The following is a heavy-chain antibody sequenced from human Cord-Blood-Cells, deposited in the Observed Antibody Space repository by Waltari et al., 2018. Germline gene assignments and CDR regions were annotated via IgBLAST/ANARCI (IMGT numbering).Heavy chain of an antibody. J-gene: IGHJ4*02. CDR1: GYTFTSYG. V-gene: IGHV1-18*01. D-gene: IGHD3-10*01. CDR2: ISAYNGNT. Sequence: VQLVQSGAEMMKPGASLTLSSKSSGYTFTSYGTSRVRQGTVQGLEWMGWISAYNGNTNYAQKLQGRVTMTTDTSTSTAYMELRSLRSDDTAVYYCARDGGVWFRELVGATDYWGQGTLVTVSS. CDR3: ARDGGVWFRELVGATDY.